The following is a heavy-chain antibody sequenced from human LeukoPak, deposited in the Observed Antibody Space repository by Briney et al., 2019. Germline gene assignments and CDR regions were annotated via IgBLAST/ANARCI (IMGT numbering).Heavy chain of an antibody. V-gene: IGHV3-23*01. CDR3: AKYGVVLPPGSHIPHWFDF. Sequence: GGSLRLSCAASGFTFSNAWMTWVRQAPGKRLEWVSTIVGRNGDTYYTDSVKGRFTISRDISKNSVYLQMSSLRGDDTAVYYCAKYGVVLPPGSHIPHWFDFWGQGSLVTVSS. D-gene: IGHD2-15*01. J-gene: IGHJ5*01. CDR1: GFTFSNAW. CDR2: IVGRNGDT.